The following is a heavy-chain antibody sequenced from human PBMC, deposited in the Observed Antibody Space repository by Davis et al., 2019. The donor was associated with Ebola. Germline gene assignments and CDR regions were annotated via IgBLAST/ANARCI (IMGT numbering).Heavy chain of an antibody. CDR1: GYTFTSYD. V-gene: IGHV1-8*03. CDR2: MNPNSGNT. Sequence: ASVKVSCKASGYTFTSYDINWVRQATGQGLEWMGWMNPNSGNTGYAQKFQGRVAITRNTSITTAYMELSSLRSEDTAVYYCARDRGGSGINWFDPWGQGTLVTVSS. CDR3: ARDRGGSGINWFDP. J-gene: IGHJ5*02. D-gene: IGHD3-10*01.